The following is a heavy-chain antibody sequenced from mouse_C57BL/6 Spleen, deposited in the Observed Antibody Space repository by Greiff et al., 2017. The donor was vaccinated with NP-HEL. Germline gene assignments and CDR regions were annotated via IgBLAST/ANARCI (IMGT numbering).Heavy chain of an antibody. Sequence: EVKLMESGGDLVKPGGSLKLSCAASGFTFSSYGMSWVRQTPDKRLEWVATISSGGSYTYYPDSVKGRFTISRDNAKNTLYLQMSSLKSEDTAMYYCARQYGNVFDYWGQGTTLTVSS. D-gene: IGHD2-10*02. CDR3: ARQYGNVFDY. J-gene: IGHJ2*01. CDR2: ISSGGSYT. V-gene: IGHV5-6*01. CDR1: GFTFSSYG.